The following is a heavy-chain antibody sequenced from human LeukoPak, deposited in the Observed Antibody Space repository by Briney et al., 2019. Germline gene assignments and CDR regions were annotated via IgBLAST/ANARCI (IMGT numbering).Heavy chain of an antibody. V-gene: IGHV1-2*02. CDR3: ARVRYSGSHLLDY. D-gene: IGHD1-26*01. J-gene: IGHJ4*02. Sequence: ASVKVSCKASGYTFTGYYLHWVRQAPGQGLEWMGWINPNSGGTNYAQKFQGRVTMTRDTSISTVYMELSRLRSDDTAVYYCARVRYSGSHLLDYWGQGTLVTVSS. CDR2: INPNSGGT. CDR1: GYTFTGYY.